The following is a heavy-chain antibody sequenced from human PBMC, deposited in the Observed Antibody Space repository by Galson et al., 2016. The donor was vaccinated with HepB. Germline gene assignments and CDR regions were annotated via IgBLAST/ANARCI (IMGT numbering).Heavy chain of an antibody. CDR1: GFTFTNAW. V-gene: IGHV3-15*07. Sequence: SLRLSCAASGFTFTNAWMNWVRQAPGKGLEWVGRIKSKIDGGTADYAAPVKGRFTISGDDSKNTLYLQMTSLKTEDTAVYYCTTVLSTASMSGWYDWGFDYWGQGTQVTVSS. D-gene: IGHD6-19*01. J-gene: IGHJ4*02. CDR3: TTVLSTASMSGWYDWGFDY. CDR2: IKSKIDGGTA.